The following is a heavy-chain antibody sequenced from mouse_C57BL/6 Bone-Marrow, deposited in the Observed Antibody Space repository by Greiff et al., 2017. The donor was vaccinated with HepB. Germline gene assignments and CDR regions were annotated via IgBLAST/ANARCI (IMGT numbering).Heavy chain of an antibody. CDR1: GFTFSSYG. V-gene: IGHV5-6*01. CDR2: ISSGGSYN. J-gene: IGHJ2*01. CDR3: ARPTGREYYFDY. Sequence: EVKLVESGGDLVKPGGSLKLSCAASGFTFSSYGMSWVRQTPDKRLEWVATISSGGSYNYYPDSVKGRFTISRDNAKNTLYLQMSSLKSEDTAMYYCARPTGREYYFDYWGQGTTLTVSS.